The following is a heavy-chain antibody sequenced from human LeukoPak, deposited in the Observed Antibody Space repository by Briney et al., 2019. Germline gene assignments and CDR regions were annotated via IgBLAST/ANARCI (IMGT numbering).Heavy chain of an antibody. D-gene: IGHD3-9*01. J-gene: IGHJ4*02. CDR1: GYTFTSYG. CDR2: ISAYNGNT. Sequence: ASVKVSCKASGYTFTSYGISWVRQAPGQGLEWMGWISAYNGNTNYAQKLQGRVTMTTDTSTSTAYMELRSLRSDDTAVYYCAREGYYDILTGYLSIGDYWGQGTLVTVSS. CDR3: AREGYYDILTGYLSIGDY. V-gene: IGHV1-18*01.